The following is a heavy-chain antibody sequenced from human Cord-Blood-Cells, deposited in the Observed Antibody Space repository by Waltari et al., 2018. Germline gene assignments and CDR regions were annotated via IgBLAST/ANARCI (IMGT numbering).Heavy chain of an antibody. J-gene: IGHJ2*01. CDR1: GSTFTSYD. CDR3: ARSSYGSGSYWYFDL. V-gene: IGHV1-8*01. CDR2: MNPNSGNT. D-gene: IGHD3-10*01. Sequence: QVQLVQSGAAVKKPGASVKVSCKASGSTFTSYDITWVGKATGQGLEWMGWMNPNSGNTGYAQKFQGRVTMTRNTSIITAYMELSSLRSEDTAVYYCARSSYGSGSYWYFDLWGRGTLVTVSS.